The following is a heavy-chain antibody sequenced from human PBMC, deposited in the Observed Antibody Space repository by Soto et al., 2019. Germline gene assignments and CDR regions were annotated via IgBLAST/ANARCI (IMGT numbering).Heavy chain of an antibody. Sequence: GESLKISCKGSGYSLTNIWIHWVRQMPGKGLEWMGRIDPIDSHTTYSPSFQGHVTISTDKSINTAYLQWSSLKASDTAMYYCARRYCSSATCPRNYYGMDVWGQGTTVTVSS. V-gene: IGHV5-10-1*01. J-gene: IGHJ6*02. CDR1: GYSLTNIW. CDR3: ARRYCSSATCPRNYYGMDV. CDR2: IDPIDSHT. D-gene: IGHD2-2*01.